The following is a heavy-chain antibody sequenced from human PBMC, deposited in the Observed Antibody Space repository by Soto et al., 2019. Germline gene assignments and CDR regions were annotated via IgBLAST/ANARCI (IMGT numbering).Heavy chain of an antibody. D-gene: IGHD6-13*01. CDR2: SSHSGST. J-gene: IGHJ6*02. CDR1: AGSFTGYY. V-gene: IGHV4-34*01. CDR3: ARGVGYSSRRLDV. Sequence: QVQLQQWGAGRLEPSETLSLTCAVYAGSFTGYYWTWIRQPPGKGLEWIGESSHSGSTNYSPSLSARVPISVDTPRNQFTLKLNSVTAAHSAVYYCARGVGYSSRRLDVWGQGTTVTVAS.